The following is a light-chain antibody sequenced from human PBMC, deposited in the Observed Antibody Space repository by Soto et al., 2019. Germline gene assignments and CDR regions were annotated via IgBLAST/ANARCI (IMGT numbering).Light chain of an antibody. CDR2: EVS. V-gene: IGLV2-8*01. CDR1: MRDVGAYNL. Sequence: QSALTQPASVSGSAGQSITISCSGTMRDVGAYNLVSWYQQHPGTAPKLIIYEVSKRPSGVPDRFSGSKSGNTASLTVSGLQAEDEADYYCTSHAGTINLVFGGGTKLTVL. CDR3: TSHAGTINLV. J-gene: IGLJ2*01.